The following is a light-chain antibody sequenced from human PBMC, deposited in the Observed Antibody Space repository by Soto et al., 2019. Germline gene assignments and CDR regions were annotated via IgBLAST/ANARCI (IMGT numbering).Light chain of an antibody. CDR3: EKYNSAPYT. CDR1: QDISNY. Sequence: DIQMTQSPSSLSASVGDRVTITCRASQDISNYLAWYQQKPGKVPKLLIYDASSLQSGVPPRFSGSRSGTAFTLTISSLPPADFAAYYCEKYNSAPYTFGRGTKLDIK. CDR2: DAS. J-gene: IGKJ2*01. V-gene: IGKV1-27*01.